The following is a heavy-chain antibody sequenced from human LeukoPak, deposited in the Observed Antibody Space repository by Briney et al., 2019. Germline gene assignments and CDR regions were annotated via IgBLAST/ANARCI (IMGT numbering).Heavy chain of an antibody. CDR2: ISGSGGST. D-gene: IGHD1-26*01. J-gene: IGHJ3*02. CDR3: AKDRLSWELLGSLGAFDI. CDR1: EFTFSSYA. Sequence: PGGSLRLSCAASEFTFSSYAMSWVRQAPGKGLEWVSAISGSGGSTYYADSVKGRFTISRDNSKNTLYLQMNSLRAEDTAVYYCAKDRLSWELLGSLGAFDIWGQGTMVTVSS. V-gene: IGHV3-23*01.